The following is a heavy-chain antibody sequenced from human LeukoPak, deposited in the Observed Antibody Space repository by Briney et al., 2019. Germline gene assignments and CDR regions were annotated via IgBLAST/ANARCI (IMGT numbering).Heavy chain of an antibody. Sequence: GGSLSPSCAASGFTFSNAWMSWVRQAPGKGLEWVGRIKSKTDGGTTDYAAPVKGRFTISRDDSKNTLYLQMNSLETEDTAVYYCTTGFPIAVAGTVFDYSGQGTLFTPSS. D-gene: IGHD6-19*01. CDR1: GFTFSNAW. CDR3: TTGFPIAVAGTVFDY. V-gene: IGHV3-15*01. J-gene: IGHJ4*02. CDR2: IKSKTDGGTT.